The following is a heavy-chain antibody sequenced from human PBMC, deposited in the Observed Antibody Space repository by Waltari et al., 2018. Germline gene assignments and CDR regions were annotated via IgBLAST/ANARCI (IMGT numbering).Heavy chain of an antibody. V-gene: IGHV1-2*02. J-gene: IGHJ4*02. Sequence: QVHLVQSGAEVKKPGASVKVSCKASGYTFTGYQIHWVRQAPGQGLEWRGGINPNSGGTKYAQNFQCRVTITSDTSIRTAYMELSRLRSDGTAMDYCARDLVVGSGDYWGQGTLVTVSS. CDR1: GYTFTGYQ. D-gene: IGHD1-26*01. CDR3: ARDLVVGSGDY. CDR2: INPNSGGT.